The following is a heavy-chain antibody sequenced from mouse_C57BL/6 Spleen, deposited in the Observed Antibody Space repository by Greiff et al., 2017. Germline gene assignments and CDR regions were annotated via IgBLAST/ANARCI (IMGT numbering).Heavy chain of an antibody. J-gene: IGHJ4*01. CDR3: ARSGYDYDGYYYAMDY. V-gene: IGHV1-55*01. D-gene: IGHD2-4*01. CDR1: GYTFTSYW. CDR2: IYPGSGST. Sequence: VQLQQPGAELVKPGASVKMSCKASGYTFTSYWITWVKQRPGQGLEWIGDIYPGSGSTNYNEKFKRKATLTVDTSSSTAYMQLSSLTSEDSAVYYCARSGYDYDGYYYAMDYWGQGTSVTVSS.